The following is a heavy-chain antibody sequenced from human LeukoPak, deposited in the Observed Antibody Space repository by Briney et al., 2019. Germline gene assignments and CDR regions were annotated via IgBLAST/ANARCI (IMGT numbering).Heavy chain of an antibody. J-gene: IGHJ6*03. CDR2: ISAYNGNT. CDR1: GYTFTSYG. Sequence: ASVKVSCKASGYTFTSYGISWVRQAPGQGLEWMGWISAYNGNTNYAQKLQGRVTMTTDTSTSTAYMELRSLRSDDTAVYYCARGLSSPSTYSAPYYYYMDVWGKGTTVTVSS. D-gene: IGHD4-11*01. CDR3: ARGLSSPSTYSAPYYYYMDV. V-gene: IGHV1-18*01.